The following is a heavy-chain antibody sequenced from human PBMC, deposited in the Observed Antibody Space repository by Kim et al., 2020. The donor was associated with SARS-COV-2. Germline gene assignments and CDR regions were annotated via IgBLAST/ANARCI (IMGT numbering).Heavy chain of an antibody. V-gene: IGHV3-7*03. D-gene: IGHD5-12*01. CDR2: IKQDGSEK. J-gene: IGHJ6*02. CDR1: GFTFSSYW. Sequence: GGSLRLSCAASGFTFSSYWMSWVRQAPGKGLEWVANIKQDGSEKYYVDSVKGRFTISRDNAKNSLYLQMNSLRAEDTAVYYCARDTAIRGYDSSQQYYYYYGMDVWGQGTTVTVSS. CDR3: ARDTAIRGYDSSQQYYYYYGMDV.